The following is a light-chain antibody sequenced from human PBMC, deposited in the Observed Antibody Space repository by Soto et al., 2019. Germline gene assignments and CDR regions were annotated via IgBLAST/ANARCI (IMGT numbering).Light chain of an antibody. CDR2: GAS. Sequence: EIILTQSPGTLSLSPGERATLSCRASQTVGKNYLAWYQHKPGQAPRLLIHGASTRATGIPDRFSGSGSGADFTLTLSRLEPEDFAVYYCQQYAESPLTFGGGTKVEIK. CDR3: QQYAESPLT. CDR1: QTVGKNY. V-gene: IGKV3-20*01. J-gene: IGKJ4*01.